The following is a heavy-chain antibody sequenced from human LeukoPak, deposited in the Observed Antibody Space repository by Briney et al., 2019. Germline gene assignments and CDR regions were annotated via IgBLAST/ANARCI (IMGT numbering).Heavy chain of an antibody. CDR1: GYTFTGYY. D-gene: IGHD2-2*01. CDR3: ARSGRYCSSTSCRNWFDP. Sequence: ASVKVSCKASGYTFTGYYMHWVRQAPGQGPEWMGWINPNSGGTNYAQKFQGRVTMTRDTSISTAYMELSRLRSDDTAVYYCARSGRYCSSTSCRNWFDPWGQGTLVTVSS. V-gene: IGHV1-2*02. J-gene: IGHJ5*02. CDR2: INPNSGGT.